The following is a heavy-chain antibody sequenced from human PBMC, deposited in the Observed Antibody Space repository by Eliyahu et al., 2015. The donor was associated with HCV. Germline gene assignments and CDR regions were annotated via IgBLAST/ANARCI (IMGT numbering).Heavy chain of an antibody. Sequence: QVQLVQSGAEVKKPGSSVKVSCRSSGYTFSNYDVNWVRQAPGQGLEWMAWMNPISGNSGTAQKFQGRVTMTVDIAARAADLELRGLTFEDTAVYYCTREEIATAGRFAPWGQGTLVTVIS. CDR1: GYTFSNYD. CDR2: MNPISGNS. V-gene: IGHV1-8*02. D-gene: IGHD5-24*01. CDR3: TREEIATAGRFAP. J-gene: IGHJ5*02.